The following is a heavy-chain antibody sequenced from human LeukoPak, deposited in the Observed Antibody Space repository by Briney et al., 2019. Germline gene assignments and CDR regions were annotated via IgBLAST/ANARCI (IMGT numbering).Heavy chain of an antibody. Sequence: GGSLRLSCAASGFTFSSYAMHWVRQAPGKGLEWVAVISYDGSSKYYADSVKGRFTISRDNSKNTLYLQMNSLRAEDTAVYYCARDLTLRYFDWLSYGMDVWGQGTTVTVSS. CDR2: ISYDGSSK. D-gene: IGHD3-9*01. CDR1: GFTFSSYA. J-gene: IGHJ6*02. CDR3: ARDLTLRYFDWLSYGMDV. V-gene: IGHV3-30-3*01.